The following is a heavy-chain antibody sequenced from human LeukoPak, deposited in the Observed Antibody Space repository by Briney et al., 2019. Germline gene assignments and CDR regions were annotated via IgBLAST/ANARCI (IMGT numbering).Heavy chain of an antibody. Sequence: ASVKVSCKASGYTFTGYYIHWVRQAPGQGLEWMGWINPNSGGTKYAQKFQGRVTMTRDTSTSTIYMELSSLRSEDTAVYYCARDPRGNSVYVFDYWGQGTLVTVSS. D-gene: IGHD5/OR15-5a*01. V-gene: IGHV1-2*02. J-gene: IGHJ4*02. CDR1: GYTFTGYY. CDR2: INPNSGGT. CDR3: ARDPRGNSVYVFDY.